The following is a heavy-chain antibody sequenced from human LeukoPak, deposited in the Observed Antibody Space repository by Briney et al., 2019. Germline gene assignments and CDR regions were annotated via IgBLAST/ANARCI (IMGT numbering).Heavy chain of an antibody. J-gene: IGHJ6*02. D-gene: IGHD3-10*01. Sequence: ASVKVSCKASGYTFTSYDINWVRQATGQGLEWRGCMNPNSGNTGYAQKFQGRVTMTRNTSISTAYMELSSLRSEDTALYYCARVILVRGVIHYYYYGMDVWGQGTTVTVSS. CDR2: MNPNSGNT. V-gene: IGHV1-8*01. CDR1: GYTFTSYD. CDR3: ARVILVRGVIHYYYYGMDV.